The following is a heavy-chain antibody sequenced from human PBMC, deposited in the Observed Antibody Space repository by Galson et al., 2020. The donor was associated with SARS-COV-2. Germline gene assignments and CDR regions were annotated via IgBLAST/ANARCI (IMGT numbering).Heavy chain of an antibody. CDR1: GFTFSDYY. Sequence: GGSLRLSCAASGFTFSDYYMSWIRQAPGKGLEWVSYISSSGSTIYYADSVKGRFTISRDNAKNSLYLQMNSLRAEDTAVYYCASARSLYSAGTADYGGQGNLVTVSS. V-gene: IGHV3-11*01. D-gene: IGHD3-16*02. CDR3: ASARSLYSAGTADY. J-gene: IGHJ4*02. CDR2: ISSSGSTI.